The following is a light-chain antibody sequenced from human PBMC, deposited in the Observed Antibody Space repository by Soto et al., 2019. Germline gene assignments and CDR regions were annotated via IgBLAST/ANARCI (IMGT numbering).Light chain of an antibody. V-gene: IGKV1-39*01. CDR3: QQSYSTRYT. Sequence: DIQMTQSPSSLSASVEDRVTITCRASQSISSYLNWYQQKPGKAPKLLIYAASSLQSGVPSRFSGSGSGTDFTLTISSLQPEDFATYYCQQSYSTRYTFGQGTKLEIK. CDR2: AAS. J-gene: IGKJ2*01. CDR1: QSISSY.